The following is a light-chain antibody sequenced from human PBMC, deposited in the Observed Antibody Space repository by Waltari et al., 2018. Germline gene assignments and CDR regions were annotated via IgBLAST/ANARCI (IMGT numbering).Light chain of an antibody. J-gene: IGLJ2*01. CDR1: SGRIASNY. CDR3: QSYDSNNHVV. CDR2: EDR. V-gene: IGLV6-57*02. Sequence: NFMLAQPHSVSASPGKTVTISCTGNSGRIASNYVQWYQQRPGSAPTTVIYEDRIRPLGVPDRFSGSIDSSSNSASLTISGLKTEDEADFYCQSYDSNNHVVFGGGTKLTVL.